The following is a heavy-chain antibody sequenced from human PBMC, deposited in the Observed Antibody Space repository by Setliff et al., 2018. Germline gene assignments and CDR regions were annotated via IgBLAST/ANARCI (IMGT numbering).Heavy chain of an antibody. CDR1: GYTFSDYG. J-gene: IGHJ4*02. V-gene: IGHV1-2*02. D-gene: IGHD3-9*01. CDR3: ASKYCEINDCQLPVFDY. CDR2: INPNSGGA. Sequence: ASVKVSCKASGYTFSDYGITWVRQAPGQGLEWMGWINPNSGGANYAQKFQGRVTMAWDTSISTAYMELSRLTSDDTAVYFCASKYCEINDCQLPVFDYWGQGTLVTVSS.